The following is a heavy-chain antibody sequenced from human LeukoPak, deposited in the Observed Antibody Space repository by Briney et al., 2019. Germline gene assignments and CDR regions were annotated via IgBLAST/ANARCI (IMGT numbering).Heavy chain of an antibody. J-gene: IGHJ6*02. D-gene: IGHD3-9*01. CDR2: IKEDGSEK. V-gene: IGHV3-7*01. CDR3: AREGLRYFDWLSYGMDV. CDR1: GFTFSSYW. Sequence: PGGSLRLSCAASGFTFSSYWMSWVRQTPGKGLEWVANIKEDGSEKYYVDSVKGRFTISRDNAENSLYLQMNSLRAEDTAVYYCAREGLRYFDWLSYGMDVWGQGTTVTVSS.